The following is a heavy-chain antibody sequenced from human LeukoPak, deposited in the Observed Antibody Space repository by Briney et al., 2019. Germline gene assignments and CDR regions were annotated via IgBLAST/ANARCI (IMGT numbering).Heavy chain of an antibody. Sequence: GASVKVSCKASGYTFTGYYMHWVRQAPGQGLEWMGWINPNSGGTNYAQKFQGRVTMTEDTSTDTAYMELSSLRSEDTAVYYCATAYSGYDTSDYWGQGTLVTVSS. V-gene: IGHV1-2*02. J-gene: IGHJ4*02. D-gene: IGHD5-12*01. CDR1: GYTFTGYY. CDR3: ATAYSGYDTSDY. CDR2: INPNSGGT.